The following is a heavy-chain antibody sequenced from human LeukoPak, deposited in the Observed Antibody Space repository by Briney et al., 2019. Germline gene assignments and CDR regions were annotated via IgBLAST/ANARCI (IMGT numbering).Heavy chain of an antibody. D-gene: IGHD4-23*01. CDR3: ARGSKFMTTVEGYYFDY. J-gene: IGHJ4*02. V-gene: IGHV1-8*01. CDR1: GYTFTSYD. Sequence: ASVKVSCKASGYTFTSYDINWVRQATGQGLEWMGWMNPNSGNTGYAQKFQGRVTMTRNTSISTAYMEVTSLRSEDTAVYYCARGSKFMTTVEGYYFDYWGQGTLVTVSS. CDR2: MNPNSGNT.